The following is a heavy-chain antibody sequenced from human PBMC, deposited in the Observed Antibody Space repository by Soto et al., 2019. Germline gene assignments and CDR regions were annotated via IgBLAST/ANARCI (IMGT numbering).Heavy chain of an antibody. J-gene: IGHJ6*02. CDR2: IYPDDSDT. V-gene: IGHV5-51*01. CDR3: ARRGGYYFYYGMDV. CDR1: GYSFSSYW. Sequence: PGESLKISCKSSGYSFSSYWIAWVRLMPGKGLEWMGSIYPDDSDTKYSPSFQGQVTISADKSSSTAYLQWSSLKASDTAMYYCARRGGYYFYYGMDVWGQGTTVTVSS.